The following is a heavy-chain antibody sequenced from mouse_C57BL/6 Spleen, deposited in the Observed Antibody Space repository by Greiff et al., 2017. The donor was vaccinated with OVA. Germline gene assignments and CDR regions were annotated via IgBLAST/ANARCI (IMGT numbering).Heavy chain of an antibody. CDR2: ISSGGDYI. D-gene: IGHD1-1*01. Sequence: EVKLVESGEGLVKPGGSLKLSCAASGFTFSSYAMSWVRQTPEKRLEWVAYISSGGDYIYYADTVKGRFTISRDNARNTLYLQMSSLKSEDTAMYYCTREGGSSYFDYWGQGTTLTVSS. J-gene: IGHJ2*01. CDR1: GFTFSSYA. V-gene: IGHV5-9-1*02. CDR3: TREGGSSYFDY.